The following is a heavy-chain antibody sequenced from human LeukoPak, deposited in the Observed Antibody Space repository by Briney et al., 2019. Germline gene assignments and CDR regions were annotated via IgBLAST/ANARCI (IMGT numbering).Heavy chain of an antibody. Sequence: RGSLRLSCAASGFTFSSYEMNWVRQAPGKGLEWVSYISSSGSTIYYADSVKGRFTISRDNSKNTLYLQMNSLRAEDTAVYYCAKAGYCSSTSCYYYYYYMDVWGKGTTVTVSS. D-gene: IGHD2-2*01. V-gene: IGHV3-48*03. CDR2: ISSSGSTI. J-gene: IGHJ6*03. CDR3: AKAGYCSSTSCYYYYYYMDV. CDR1: GFTFSSYE.